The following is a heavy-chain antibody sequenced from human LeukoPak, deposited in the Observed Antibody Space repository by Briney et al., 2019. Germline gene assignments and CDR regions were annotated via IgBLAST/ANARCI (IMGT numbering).Heavy chain of an antibody. CDR3: AKIYTRSTGGRFDP. Sequence: GGTLRLSCAASGFTFSSYGMSWVRQAPGKGLEWVSAISGSGGSTYYADSVKGRFTISRDNSKNTLCLQMNSLRAEDTAVYYCAKIYTRSTGGRFDPWGQGTLVTVSS. J-gene: IGHJ5*02. V-gene: IGHV3-23*01. CDR2: ISGSGGST. D-gene: IGHD4-11*01. CDR1: GFTFSSYG.